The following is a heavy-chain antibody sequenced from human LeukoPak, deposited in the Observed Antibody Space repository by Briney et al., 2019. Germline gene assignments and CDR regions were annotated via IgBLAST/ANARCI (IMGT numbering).Heavy chain of an antibody. D-gene: IGHD2-21*01. Sequence: GGSLRLSCAASGFTFDDYTMHWVRQAPGKGLEWVSLISWDGGSTYYADSVKGRFTISRDNSKNSLYLQMNSLRTEDTALYYCAKDMAGGGDFYGMDVWGQGTTVTVSS. CDR2: ISWDGGST. CDR1: GFTFDDYT. V-gene: IGHV3-43*01. CDR3: AKDMAGGGDFYGMDV. J-gene: IGHJ6*02.